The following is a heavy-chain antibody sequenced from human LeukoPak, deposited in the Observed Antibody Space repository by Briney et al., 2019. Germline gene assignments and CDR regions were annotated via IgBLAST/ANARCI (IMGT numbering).Heavy chain of an antibody. CDR3: AKLLRDLWPPDAFDI. J-gene: IGHJ3*02. CDR2: IYSGGST. V-gene: IGHV3-53*01. CDR1: GFTVSSNY. Sequence: PGGSLRLSCAASGFTVSSNYMSWVRQAPGKGLGWVSVIYSGGSTYYADSVKGRFTISRDNSKNTLYLQMNSLRAEDTAVYYCAKLLRDLWPPDAFDIWGQGTMVTVSS. D-gene: IGHD2-21*01.